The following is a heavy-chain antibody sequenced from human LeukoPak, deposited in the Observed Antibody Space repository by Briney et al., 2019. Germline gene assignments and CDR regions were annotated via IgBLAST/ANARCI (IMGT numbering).Heavy chain of an antibody. V-gene: IGHV3-7*01. Sequence: PGGSLRLSCAASGFTFSHDWMSWVRQAPGKGLEWVASIKQDGSGEYYVDSVKGRFTISRDNAKKSVHLQMNSLRAEDTAVYYCAKVEDGYYYDSSGYRRFDYWGQGTLVTVSS. CDR1: GFTFSHDW. CDR2: IKQDGSGE. CDR3: AKVEDGYYYDSSGYRRFDY. J-gene: IGHJ4*02. D-gene: IGHD3-22*01.